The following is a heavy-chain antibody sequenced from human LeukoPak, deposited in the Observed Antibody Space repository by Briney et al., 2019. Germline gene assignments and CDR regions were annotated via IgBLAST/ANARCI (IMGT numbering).Heavy chain of an antibody. CDR2: ISSNGGST. Sequence: GGSRRLACSASGFTFSSYAMEWVRQAPGEGLEYVSAISSNGGSTYYADSVKGRFTISRDNSKNTLYLQMSSLRAEATAVYYCVKGTYGDYDPHFDYWGQGTLVTVSP. D-gene: IGHD4-17*01. CDR1: GFTFSSYA. J-gene: IGHJ4*02. V-gene: IGHV3-64D*06. CDR3: VKGTYGDYDPHFDY.